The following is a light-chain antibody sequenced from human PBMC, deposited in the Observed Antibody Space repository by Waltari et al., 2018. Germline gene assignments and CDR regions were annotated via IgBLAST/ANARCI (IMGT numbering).Light chain of an antibody. CDR3: QQYYSTLTT. V-gene: IGKV1-NL1*01. Sequence: DIQMAQSPSSLSASVGDRVTITCRASQGLINSLAWYQQKPGKAPKLLRYAASRLESGVPSRFSGRGSGTDYTLTISSLQPEDFATYYCQQYYSTLTTFGQGTRLEIK. J-gene: IGKJ5*01. CDR1: QGLINS. CDR2: AAS.